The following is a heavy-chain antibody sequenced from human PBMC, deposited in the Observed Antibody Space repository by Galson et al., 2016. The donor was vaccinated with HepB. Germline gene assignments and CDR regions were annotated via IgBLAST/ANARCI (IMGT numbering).Heavy chain of an antibody. D-gene: IGHD3-3*01. CDR1: GYTFTSYH. CDR2: INPNADST. J-gene: IGHJ6*02. Sequence: SVKVSCKASGYTFTSYHMHWVRQAPGQGLEWMGIINPNADSTTYAQKFQGRVTMTRDTSTSTVYMELSSLRSEDTAVYYCAREGGYYSFYYYGMDVWGQGTTVTVSS. V-gene: IGHV1-46*01. CDR3: AREGGYYSFYYYGMDV.